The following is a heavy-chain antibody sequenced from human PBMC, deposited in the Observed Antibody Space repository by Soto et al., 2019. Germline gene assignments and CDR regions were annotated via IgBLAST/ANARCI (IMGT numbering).Heavy chain of an antibody. D-gene: IGHD6-13*01. CDR2: SIPIFGTA. CDR1: GGTFSSDA. Sequence: QVQLVQSGAEVKKPGSSVKVSCKASGGTFSSDAMSWVRQAPGQGLEWMGGSIPIFGTANYAQKFQGRVTITADESTTTAYMELISLRSEDTAVYYCARGPAAGLAHQLLFFQHWGQGTLVTVSS. CDR3: ARGPAAGLAHQLLFFQH. J-gene: IGHJ1*01. V-gene: IGHV1-69*12.